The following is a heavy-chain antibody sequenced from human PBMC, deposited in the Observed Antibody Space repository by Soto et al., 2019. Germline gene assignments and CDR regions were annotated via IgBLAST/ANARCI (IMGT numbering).Heavy chain of an antibody. J-gene: IGHJ4*02. CDR3: AKGNSGSPYGAFDY. CDR1: GFTFSTYG. V-gene: IGHV3-30*18. CDR2: ISYDGSDK. Sequence: PGGSLRLSCAVSGFTFSTYGMHWVRQAPGKGLEWVAVISYDGSDKYYADSVKGRFTISRDTSKNALFLQMNSLRAEDTAVYYCAKGNSGSPYGAFDYWGQGTPVTVSS. D-gene: IGHD1-26*01.